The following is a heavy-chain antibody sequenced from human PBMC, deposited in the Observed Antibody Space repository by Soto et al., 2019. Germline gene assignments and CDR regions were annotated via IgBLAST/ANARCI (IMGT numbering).Heavy chain of an antibody. Sequence: SVKVSCKXSGGTFSSYAISWVRQAPGQGLEWMGGIIPIFGTANYAQKFQGRVTITADESTSTAYMELSSLRSEDTAVYYCARDLAVAGRNFDYWGQGTLVTVSS. CDR1: GGTFSSYA. D-gene: IGHD6-19*01. CDR3: ARDLAVAGRNFDY. V-gene: IGHV1-69*13. CDR2: IIPIFGTA. J-gene: IGHJ4*02.